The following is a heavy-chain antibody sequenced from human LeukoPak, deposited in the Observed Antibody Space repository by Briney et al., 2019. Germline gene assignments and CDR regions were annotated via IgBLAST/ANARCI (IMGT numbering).Heavy chain of an antibody. CDR3: ARDSSSPYWYFNL. CDR1: GFTFTNYA. CDR2: ISGSGSST. V-gene: IGHV3-23*01. Sequence: GGSLRLSCAVSGFTFTNYAMSWVRQAPGRGLEWVSAISGSGSSTYYADSVKGRFTISRDNAKNSLYLQMNSLRAEDTAVYYCARDSSSPYWYFNLWGRGTLVTVSS. J-gene: IGHJ2*01.